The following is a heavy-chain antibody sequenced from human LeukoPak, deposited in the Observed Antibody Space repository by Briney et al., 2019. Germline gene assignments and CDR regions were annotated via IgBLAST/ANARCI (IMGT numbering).Heavy chain of an antibody. CDR1: GGSISSAPYY. V-gene: IGHV4-31*03. CDR3: AREGYYYDSSGPIDY. D-gene: IGHD3-22*01. Sequence: SETLSLTCTVSGGSISSAPYYWSWIRQRPGKGLEWIGYISHSGNTYYNPSLKSRLNISADTSGNQFSLKLRSVTAADTALYFCAREGYYYDSSGPIDYWGQGTRVTVSS. CDR2: ISHSGNT. J-gene: IGHJ4*02.